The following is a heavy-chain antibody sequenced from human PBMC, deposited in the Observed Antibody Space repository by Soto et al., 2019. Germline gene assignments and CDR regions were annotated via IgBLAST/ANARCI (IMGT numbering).Heavy chain of an antibody. V-gene: IGHV1-3*01. CDR3: AREPPLGVILYGMDV. J-gene: IGHJ6*02. Sequence: GASVKVSCKASGYTFTSYAMHWVRQAPGQRLEWMGWINAGNGNTKYSQKFQGRVTITRDTSASTAYMELSSLRSEDTAVYYCAREPPLGVILYGMDVWGQGTTVTVSS. D-gene: IGHD3-10*01. CDR1: GYTFTSYA. CDR2: INAGNGNT.